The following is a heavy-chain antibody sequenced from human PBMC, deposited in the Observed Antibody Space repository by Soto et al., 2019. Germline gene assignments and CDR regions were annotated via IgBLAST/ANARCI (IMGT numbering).Heavy chain of an antibody. D-gene: IGHD5-12*01. Sequence: AASVKVSCKASGVTFSSYAISWVRQAPGQGLEWMGGIIPIFGTANYAQKFQGRVTITADESTSTAYMELSSLRSEDTAVYYCARGSGYGATQFDYWGQGTLVTVSS. V-gene: IGHV1-69*13. CDR1: GVTFSSYA. CDR2: IIPIFGTA. CDR3: ARGSGYGATQFDY. J-gene: IGHJ4*02.